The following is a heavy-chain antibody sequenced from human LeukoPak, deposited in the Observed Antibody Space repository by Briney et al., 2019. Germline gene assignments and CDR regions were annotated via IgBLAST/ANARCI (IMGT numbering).Heavy chain of an antibody. CDR3: CKFGIIGTYYFDY. CDR2: VSGSGGST. Sequence: GGSLRLSCAALGFTFSSYAMSWGGQAPGQGLEWVSAVSGSGGSTYYADSVKGRFTISRDNSKNTVYLQMNSLRAEDTAVYYCCKFGIIGTYYFDYWGQGTLVTVSS. J-gene: IGHJ4*02. D-gene: IGHD1-14*01. CDR1: GFTFSSYA. V-gene: IGHV3-23*01.